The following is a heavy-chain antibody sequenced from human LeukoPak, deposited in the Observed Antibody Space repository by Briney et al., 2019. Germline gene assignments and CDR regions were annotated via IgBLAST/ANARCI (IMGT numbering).Heavy chain of an antibody. D-gene: IGHD2-2*01. CDR3: ARGSSTPEDYYYYGMGV. V-gene: IGHV1-69*01. CDR1: GGTFSSYA. J-gene: IGHJ6*02. CDR2: IIPIFGTA. Sequence: SVKVSCKASGGTFSSYAISWVRQAPGQGLEWMGGIIPIFGTANYAQKFQGRVTITADESTSTAYMELSSLRSEDTAVYYCARGSSTPEDYYYYGMGVWGQGTTVTVSS.